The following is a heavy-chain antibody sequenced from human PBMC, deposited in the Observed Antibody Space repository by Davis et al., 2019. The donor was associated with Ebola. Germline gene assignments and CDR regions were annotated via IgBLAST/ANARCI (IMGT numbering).Heavy chain of an antibody. J-gene: IGHJ6*02. Sequence: ASVKVSCKASGYTFTSYDINWVRQATGQGLEWMGWMNPNSGNTGYAQKFQGRVTMTRNTSISTAYMELSSLRSEDTAVYYCARGGFRGFTMVQGAPFYYGMDVWGQGTTVTVSS. CDR2: MNPNSGNT. D-gene: IGHD3-10*01. V-gene: IGHV1-8*01. CDR3: ARGGFRGFTMVQGAPFYYGMDV. CDR1: GYTFTSYD.